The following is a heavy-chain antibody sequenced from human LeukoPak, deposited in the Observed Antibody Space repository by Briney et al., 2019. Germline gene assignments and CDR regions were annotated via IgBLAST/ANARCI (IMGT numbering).Heavy chain of an antibody. Sequence: GGSLRLSCAASGFTFSDYSMSWVRQAPGKGLEWVSSISLSSNYIYYADSVKGRFTISRDNSKNTLYLQMNSLRGEDTGVYYCARDPVPATARHFDYWGQGTLVTVSS. CDR2: ISLSSNYI. CDR1: GFTFSDYS. J-gene: IGHJ4*02. V-gene: IGHV3-21*01. D-gene: IGHD1-1*01. CDR3: ARDPVPATARHFDY.